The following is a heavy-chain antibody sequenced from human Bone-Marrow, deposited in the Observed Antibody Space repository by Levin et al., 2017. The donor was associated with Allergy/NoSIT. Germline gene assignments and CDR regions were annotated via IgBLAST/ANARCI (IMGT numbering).Heavy chain of an antibody. CDR2: ISPFNNFV. CDR3: AKNRPCSGGSCDDAFDV. V-gene: IGHV3-21*06. J-gene: IGHJ3*01. CDR1: GFAFSEFS. D-gene: IGHD2-15*01. Sequence: GESLKISCAASGFAFSEFSMNWVRLAPGKGLEWVSSISPFNNFVYYSDSVKGRFTISRDNAKNSLSLQMHSLRDDDTAVYFCAKNRPCSGGSCDDAFDVWGQGTTVTVSS.